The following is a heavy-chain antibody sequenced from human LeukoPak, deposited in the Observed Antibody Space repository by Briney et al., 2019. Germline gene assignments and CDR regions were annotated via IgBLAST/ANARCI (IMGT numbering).Heavy chain of an antibody. J-gene: IGHJ5*02. CDR1: GGSISSYY. Sequence: PSETLSLTCTVSGGSISSYYWSWIRQPPGKGLEWIGEINHSGSTNYNPSLKSRVAISVDTSKNQFSLKLSSVTAADTAVYYCARHYSRYSAWFDPWGQGTLVTVSS. D-gene: IGHD3-10*01. V-gene: IGHV4-34*01. CDR3: ARHYSRYSAWFDP. CDR2: INHSGST.